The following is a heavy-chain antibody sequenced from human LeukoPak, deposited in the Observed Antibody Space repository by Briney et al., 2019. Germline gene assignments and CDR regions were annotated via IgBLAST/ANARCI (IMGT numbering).Heavy chain of an antibody. V-gene: IGHV5-51*01. CDR1: GYSFTSYW. CDR3: ARLYYGSGSYYNYFDY. J-gene: IGHJ4*02. D-gene: IGHD3-10*01. Sequence: GESLKISCKGSGYSFTSYWIGWVRQMPGKGLEWMGIIYPGDSDTRYSPSFQGQVTISADKSISTAYLQWSSLKASDTAMYYCARLYYGSGSYYNYFDYWGQGTLVTVSS. CDR2: IYPGDSDT.